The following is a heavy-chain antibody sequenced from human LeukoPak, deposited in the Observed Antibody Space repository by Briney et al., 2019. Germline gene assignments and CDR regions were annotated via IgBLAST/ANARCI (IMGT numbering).Heavy chain of an antibody. CDR2: INHSGST. D-gene: IGHD6-6*01. CDR3: ARGLGVAARPTYYGMDL. J-gene: IGHJ6*02. V-gene: IGHV4-34*01. CDR1: GGSFSGYY. Sequence: PSETQSLTCAVYGGSFSGYYWSWIRQPPGKGLEWIGEINHSGSTNYNPSLKSRVTISVDTSKNQFSLKLSSVTAADTAVYYCARGLGVAARPTYYGMDLWGQGTTVTVSS.